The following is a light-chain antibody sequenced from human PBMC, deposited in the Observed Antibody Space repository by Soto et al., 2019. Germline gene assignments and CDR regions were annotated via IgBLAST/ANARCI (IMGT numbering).Light chain of an antibody. CDR1: SGHSSYA. CDR3: QTWGTGVV. J-gene: IGLJ2*01. V-gene: IGLV4-69*02. Sequence: QPVLTQSPSASASLGASVKLTCTLSSGHSSYAIAWHQQQPEKGPRYLMKLNSDGSHSKGDGIPDRFSGSSSGAERYLTIPRLQSEDEADYYCQTWGTGVVFGGGTKVTVL. CDR2: LNSDGSH.